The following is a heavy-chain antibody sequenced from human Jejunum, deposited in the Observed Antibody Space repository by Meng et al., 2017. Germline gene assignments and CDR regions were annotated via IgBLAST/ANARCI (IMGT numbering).Heavy chain of an antibody. CDR3: ARGQNYYDSSGYLSEGYFDY. J-gene: IGHJ4*02. CDR1: SGSYY. Sequence: SISSGSYYWTWIRQPAGKGLEWIGRMYTSGAANYNPSLRSRVTISIDTSKNQFFLKLNSVTAADTAVYYCARGQNYYDSSGYLSEGYFDYWGQGTLVTVSS. D-gene: IGHD3-22*01. CDR2: MYTSGAA. V-gene: IGHV4-61*02.